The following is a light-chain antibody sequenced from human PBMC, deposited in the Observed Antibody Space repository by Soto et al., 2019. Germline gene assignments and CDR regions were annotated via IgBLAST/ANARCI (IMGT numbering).Light chain of an antibody. J-gene: IGKJ4*01. CDR2: GAS. Sequence: EIVLTQSPGTLSLSPGERATLSCMASQSVSSTYLIWYQQKPGQAPRLLIYGASSRATGVPARFSGSGSGTDFTLTISSLEPEDFAVYYCQQYGSSPVTFGGGTKVDIK. CDR3: QQYGSSPVT. CDR1: QSVSSTY. V-gene: IGKV3-20*01.